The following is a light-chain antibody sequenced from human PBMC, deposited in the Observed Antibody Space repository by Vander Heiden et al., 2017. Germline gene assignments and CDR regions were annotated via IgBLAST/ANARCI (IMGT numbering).Light chain of an antibody. V-gene: IGLV3-1*01. CDR2: QDS. J-gene: IGLJ2*01. CDR1: KLGGKH. Sequence: SYELTQPPSVSVSPGQTASITCSGDKLGGKHACWYQQKPGQSPVLVSYQDSKRPSGIPERFSGSNSGNTATLTISGTQAMDEADYYCQAWDSSTAHVVFGGGTKLTVL. CDR3: QAWDSSTAHVV.